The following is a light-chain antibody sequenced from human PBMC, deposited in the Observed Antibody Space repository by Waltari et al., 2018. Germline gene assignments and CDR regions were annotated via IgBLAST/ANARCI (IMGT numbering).Light chain of an antibody. CDR2: SAS. CDR1: QSVSNN. CDR3: QQYSNWPRT. J-gene: IGKJ1*01. V-gene: IGKV3-15*01. Sequence: EIVMTQPPATLSVSPGERATLTCRASQSVSNNLAWYQKKPGHAPRLRIYSASTRAIAFPDRLSGSGSGTEFTLTISSLQSEDFAVYYCQQYSNWPRTFGQGTKVEIK.